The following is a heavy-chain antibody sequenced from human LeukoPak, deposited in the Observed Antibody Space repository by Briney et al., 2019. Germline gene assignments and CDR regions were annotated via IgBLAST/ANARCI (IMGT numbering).Heavy chain of an antibody. Sequence: GGSLRLSCAASGFTFSSYGMHWVRQAPGKGLEWVAVIWYDGSNKYYADSVKGRFTISRDNSKNTLFLQMNSLRAEDTAVYYCARGVYRSSGSFDYWGQGTLVTVSS. D-gene: IGHD6-25*01. V-gene: IGHV3-33*01. CDR1: GFTFSSYG. CDR2: IWYDGSNK. J-gene: IGHJ4*02. CDR3: ARGVYRSSGSFDY.